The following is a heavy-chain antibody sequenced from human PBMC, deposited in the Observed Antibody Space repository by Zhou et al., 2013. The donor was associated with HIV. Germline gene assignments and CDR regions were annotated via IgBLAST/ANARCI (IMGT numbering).Heavy chain of an antibody. CDR2: INPDTGDT. D-gene: IGHD3-9*01. V-gene: IGHV1-2*02. CDR3: ARDWQFHVAFDDFYMDV. J-gene: IGHJ6*03. Sequence: QVQLVQSGAEVQKSGASVKVSCRTSGYTFTDYYIHWVRQAPGQGLQWMGWINPDTGDTKYAETFKGRVTMTRDTSISTVYMVLTSLKFNDTAIYYCARDWQFHVAFDDFYMDVWGTGTTVIVSS. CDR1: GYTFTDYY.